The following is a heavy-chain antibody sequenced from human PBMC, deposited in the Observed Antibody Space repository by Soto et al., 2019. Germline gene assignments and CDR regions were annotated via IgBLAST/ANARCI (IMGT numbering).Heavy chain of an antibody. D-gene: IGHD6-19*01. J-gene: IGHJ5*02. V-gene: IGHV4-30-2*01. Sequence: SETLSLTCAVSGGSISSGGYSWSWIRQPPGKGLEWIGYIYHSGSTYYNPSLKSRVTISVDRSKNQFSLKLSSVTAADTAVYYCARASAVAGNWFDPWGQGTLVTVS. CDR2: IYHSGST. CDR3: ARASAVAGNWFDP. CDR1: GGSISSGGYS.